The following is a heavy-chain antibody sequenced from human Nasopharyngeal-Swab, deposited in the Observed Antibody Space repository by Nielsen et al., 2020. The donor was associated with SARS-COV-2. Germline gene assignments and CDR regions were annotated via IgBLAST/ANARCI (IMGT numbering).Heavy chain of an antibody. CDR3: ARDLSIAAASI. J-gene: IGHJ4*02. D-gene: IGHD6-13*01. Sequence: VRQAPGKGLEWVAVISYDGSNKYYADSVKGRFTISRDNSKNTLYLQMSSLRAEDTAVYYCARDLSIAAASIWGQGTLVTVSS. V-gene: IGHV3-30-3*01. CDR2: ISYDGSNK.